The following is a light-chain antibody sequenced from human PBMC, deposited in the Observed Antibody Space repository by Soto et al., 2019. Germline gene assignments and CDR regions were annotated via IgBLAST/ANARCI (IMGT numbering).Light chain of an antibody. CDR3: QQRSNWPGT. CDR2: DAA. J-gene: IGKJ1*01. V-gene: IGKV3-11*01. CDR1: QSVSSY. Sequence: EIVLTQSPATLSLSPGERATLSCRASQSVSSYLAWYQQKPGQAPRLLIYDAANRATGIPARFSGSGSGTDFTLTISSLEPEDFAVYYCQQRSNWPGTFGQGTMVDIK.